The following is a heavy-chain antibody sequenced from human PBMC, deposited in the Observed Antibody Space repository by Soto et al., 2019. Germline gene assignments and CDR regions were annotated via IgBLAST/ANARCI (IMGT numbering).Heavy chain of an antibody. CDR3: AKDLLSSGNYYFEY. Sequence: VGSLRLSCAASGFTFSADGMHWVRQARGKGLEWVAGISYDGSNKYYADSVKGRLTISRDNSKNTLYLQMNSLRAEDTAVYYCAKDLLSSGNYYFEYWGQGTLVTVSS. D-gene: IGHD3-22*01. CDR2: ISYDGSNK. J-gene: IGHJ4*02. CDR1: GFTFSADG. V-gene: IGHV3-30*18.